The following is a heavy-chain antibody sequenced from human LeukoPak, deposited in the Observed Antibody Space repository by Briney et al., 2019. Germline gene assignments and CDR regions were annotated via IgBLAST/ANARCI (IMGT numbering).Heavy chain of an antibody. CDR2: IIPIFGTA. V-gene: IGHV1-69*13. CDR1: GGTFSSYA. CDR3: ARANWGILTGHPYYYYYYMDV. Sequence: ASVKVSCKASGGTFSSYAISWVRQAPGQGLEWMGGIIPIFGTANYAQKFQGRVTITADESTSTAYMELSSLRSEDTAVYYCARANWGILTGHPYYYYYYMDVWGKGTTVTVSS. D-gene: IGHD3-9*01. J-gene: IGHJ6*03.